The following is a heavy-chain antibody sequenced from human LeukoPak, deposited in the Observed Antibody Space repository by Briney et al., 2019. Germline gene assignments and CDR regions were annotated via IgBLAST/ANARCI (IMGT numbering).Heavy chain of an antibody. CDR1: GFTFSSYA. Sequence: SGRSLRLSCAASGFTFSSYAMHWVRQAPGKGLEWMAVISYDGSNKYYADSVKGRFTISRDNSKNTLYLQMNSLRAEDTAVYYCARDHHDAFDIWGQGTMVTVSS. J-gene: IGHJ3*02. CDR2: ISYDGSNK. V-gene: IGHV3-30-3*01. CDR3: ARDHHDAFDI.